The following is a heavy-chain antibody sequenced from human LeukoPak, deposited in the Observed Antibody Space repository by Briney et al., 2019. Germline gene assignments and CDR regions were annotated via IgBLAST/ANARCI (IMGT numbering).Heavy chain of an antibody. V-gene: IGHV4-34*01. CDR1: GGSFSGYY. J-gene: IGHJ3*02. CDR3: ARGLGSSGWIPRQAFDI. CDR2: INHSGST. Sequence: SETLSLTCAVYGGSFSGYYWSWIRQPPGKGLEWIGEINHSGSTNYNPSLKSRVTISVDTSKNQFSLKLSSVTAADTAVYYCARGLGSSGWIPRQAFDIWGQGTMVTVSS. D-gene: IGHD6-19*01.